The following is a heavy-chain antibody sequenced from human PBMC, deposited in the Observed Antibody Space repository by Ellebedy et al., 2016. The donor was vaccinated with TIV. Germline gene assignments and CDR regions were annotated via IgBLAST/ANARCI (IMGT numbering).Heavy chain of an antibody. Sequence: SETLSLXCTVSGVSVSSASYRWGWIRLPPGRGLEWIGYIYYSGSTNYNPSLKSRVTISVDTSKNQFSLKLSSVTAADTAVYYCASGQWELLSNHSPFQHWGQGTLVTVSS. CDR1: GVSVSSASYR. D-gene: IGHD1-26*01. J-gene: IGHJ1*01. V-gene: IGHV4-61*01. CDR3: ASGQWELLSNHSPFQH. CDR2: IYYSGST.